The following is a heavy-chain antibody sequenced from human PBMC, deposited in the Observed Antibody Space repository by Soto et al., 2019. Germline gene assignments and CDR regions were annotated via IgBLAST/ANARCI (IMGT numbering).Heavy chain of an antibody. CDR1: GFTFSSYA. V-gene: IGHV3-23*01. D-gene: IGHD6-13*01. Sequence: GGSLRLSCAASGFTFSSYAMSWVRQAPGKGLEWVSAISGSGGSTYYADSVKGRFTISRDNSKNTLYLQMNSLRAEYTAVYYCASEASQHSSSWYLDYWGQGTLVTVSS. J-gene: IGHJ4*02. CDR3: ASEASQHSSSWYLDY. CDR2: ISGSGGST.